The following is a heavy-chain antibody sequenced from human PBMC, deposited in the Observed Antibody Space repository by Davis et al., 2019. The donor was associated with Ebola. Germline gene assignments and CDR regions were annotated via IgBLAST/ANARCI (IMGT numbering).Heavy chain of an antibody. Sequence: SETLSLTCAVSGGSISSSNWWSWVRQPPGKGLEWIGEIYHSGSTNYNPSLKSRVTISVDTSKNQFSLKLSSVTAADTAVYYCASLKQWLRGDVWGQGTTVTVSS. V-gene: IGHV4-4*02. D-gene: IGHD5-12*01. CDR2: IYHSGST. CDR3: ASLKQWLRGDV. J-gene: IGHJ6*02. CDR1: GGSISSSNW.